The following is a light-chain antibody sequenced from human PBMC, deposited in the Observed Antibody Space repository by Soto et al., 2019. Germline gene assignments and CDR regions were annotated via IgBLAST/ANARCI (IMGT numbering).Light chain of an antibody. Sequence: DTQMTQSPSSLSASIGDKVTISCRASQDIKSYLAWYQQKPGKVPRLLIYAASTLQSGVPSRFSGSGSGTAFALTISSLQPEDVATYYCQKYNSAPWTFAQGTKVEIK. V-gene: IGKV1-27*01. CDR2: AAS. J-gene: IGKJ1*01. CDR1: QDIKSY. CDR3: QKYNSAPWT.